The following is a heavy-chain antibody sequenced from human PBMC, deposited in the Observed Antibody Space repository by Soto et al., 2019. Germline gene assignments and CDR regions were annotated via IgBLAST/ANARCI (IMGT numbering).Heavy chain of an antibody. CDR1: GGTFSSYA. V-gene: IGHV1-69*12. CDR2: IIPIFGTA. CDR3: ARVSGGSCYSCYGMDV. D-gene: IGHD2-15*01. Sequence: QVQLVQSGAEVKKPGSSVKVSCKASGGTFSSYAISWVRQAPGQGLEWMGGIIPIFGTAKYAQKFKGRVTITADESTSTAYRELSSLRSEDTAVYYCARVSGGSCYSCYGMDVWVQGTTVTVSS. J-gene: IGHJ6*02.